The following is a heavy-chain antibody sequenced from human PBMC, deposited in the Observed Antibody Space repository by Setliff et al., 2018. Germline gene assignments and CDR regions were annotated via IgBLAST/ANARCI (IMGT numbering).Heavy chain of an antibody. CDR2: SSTDGSSV. CDR1: GFTFSTYW. V-gene: IGHV3-74*03. CDR3: ARVGSKPQLGWFDP. D-gene: IGHD1-26*01. J-gene: IGHJ5*02. Sequence: GGSLRLSCVISGFTFSTYWMHWVRQAPGPGLVWVARSSTDGSSVTYADSVKGRFTISRDNARNSLYLQMNSLTAEDTALYYCARVGSKPQLGWFDPWGQGTLVTVSS.